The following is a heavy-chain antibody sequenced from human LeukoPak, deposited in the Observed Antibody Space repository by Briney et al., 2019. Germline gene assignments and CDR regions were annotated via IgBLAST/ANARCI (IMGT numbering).Heavy chain of an antibody. D-gene: IGHD4-23*01. CDR3: ARDGGNSRMVPVGDFDY. CDR2: ISAYNGNT. J-gene: IGHJ4*02. V-gene: IGHV1-18*01. CDR1: GYTFTSSG. Sequence: ASVNVSCKASGYTFTSSGISWVRHAPGQGREWMGWISAYNGNTNYAQKLQGRVTMTTDTSTSTAYMELRSLRSDDTAVYCCARDGGNSRMVPVGDFDYWGQGTLVTVSS.